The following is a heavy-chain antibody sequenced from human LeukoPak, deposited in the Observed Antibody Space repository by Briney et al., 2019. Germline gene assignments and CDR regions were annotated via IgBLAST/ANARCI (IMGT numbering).Heavy chain of an antibody. CDR2: ISSSSSYI. D-gene: IGHD6-19*01. CDR1: GFTFSSYS. J-gene: IGHJ4*02. Sequence: GGSLRLSCAASGFTFSSYSMNWVRQAPGKGLEWVSSISSSSSYIYYADSVKGRFTISRDNAKNSLYLQMNSLRAEDTAVYYCARVSGVAGVDYWGQGTLVTVSS. V-gene: IGHV3-21*01. CDR3: ARVSGVAGVDY.